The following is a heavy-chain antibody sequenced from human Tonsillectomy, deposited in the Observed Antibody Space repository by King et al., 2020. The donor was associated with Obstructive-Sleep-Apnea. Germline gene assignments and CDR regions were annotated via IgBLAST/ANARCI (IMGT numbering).Heavy chain of an antibody. V-gene: IGHV3-9*01. CDR1: GFTFDDYA. D-gene: IGHD2-15*01. CDR2: ISWNSGSI. J-gene: IGHJ3*02. CDR3: AKDVVVAASYAFDI. Sequence: VQLVESGGGLVQPGRSLRLSCAASGFTFDDYAMHWVRQAPGKGLEWVSGISWNSGSIGSADSVKGRFTISRDNSKNSLYLQMNSLRAEDTALYYCAKDVVVAASYAFDIWGQGTMVTVSS.